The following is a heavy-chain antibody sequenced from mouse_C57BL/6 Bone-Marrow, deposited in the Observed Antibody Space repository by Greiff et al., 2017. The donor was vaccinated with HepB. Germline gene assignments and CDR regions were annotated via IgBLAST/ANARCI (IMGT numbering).Heavy chain of an antibody. Sequence: VQLVESGPGLVQPSQSLSITCTVSGFSFTSYGVHWVRQSPGKGLEWLGVIWSGGSTDYNAAFISRLSISKDNSKSQVFFKMNSLQADDTAIYYCARPIYDGYYWYFDVWGTGTTVTVSS. V-gene: IGHV2-2*01. J-gene: IGHJ1*03. CDR1: GFSFTSYG. CDR2: IWSGGST. D-gene: IGHD2-3*01. CDR3: ARPIYDGYYWYFDV.